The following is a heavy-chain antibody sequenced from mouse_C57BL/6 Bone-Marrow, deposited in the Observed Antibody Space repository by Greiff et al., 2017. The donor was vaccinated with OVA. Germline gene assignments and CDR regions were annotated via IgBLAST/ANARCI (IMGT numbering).Heavy chain of an antibody. CDR1: GYTFTDYY. V-gene: IGHV1-26*01. Sequence: EVQLQQSGPELVKPGASVKISCKASGYTFTDYYMNWVKQSHGKSLEWIGDINPNNGGTSYNQKFKGKATLTVDKSSSTAYMELRSLTSEDSAVYYCARRGLGPDYFDYWGQGTTLTVSS. CDR2: INPNNGGT. J-gene: IGHJ2*01. D-gene: IGHD4-1*01. CDR3: ARRGLGPDYFDY.